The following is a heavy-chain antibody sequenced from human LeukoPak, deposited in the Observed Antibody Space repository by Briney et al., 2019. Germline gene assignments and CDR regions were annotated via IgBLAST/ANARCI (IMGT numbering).Heavy chain of an antibody. D-gene: IGHD3-22*01. J-gene: IGHJ4*02. Sequence: GALRLSCAASGFTFSDYYMSWIRKAPGKGLEWNSYITNSGTTIYYADSVKGRFTISRDNAKNSLYLQMNSLRAEDTAVYYCAREGYYDSSGYGVGYWGQGTLVTVSS. CDR1: GFTFSDYY. CDR3: AREGYYDSSGYGVGY. CDR2: ITNSGTTI. V-gene: IGHV3-11*01.